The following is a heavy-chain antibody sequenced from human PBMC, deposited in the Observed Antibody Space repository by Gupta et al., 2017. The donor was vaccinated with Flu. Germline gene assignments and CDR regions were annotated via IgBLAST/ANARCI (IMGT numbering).Heavy chain of an antibody. D-gene: IGHD3-3*01. V-gene: IGHV1-69*01. Sequence: QVQLVQSGAEVQKPGSSVKVSCKASGGTFSSYAISWVRQAPGQGLEWMGGIIPIFGTANYAQKFQGRVTITADESTSTAYMELSSLRSEDTAVYYCARAKTEAIFGVDNYYYGMDVWGQGTTVTVSS. CDR1: GGTFSSYA. CDR2: IIPIFGTA. J-gene: IGHJ6*02. CDR3: ARAKTEAIFGVDNYYYGMDV.